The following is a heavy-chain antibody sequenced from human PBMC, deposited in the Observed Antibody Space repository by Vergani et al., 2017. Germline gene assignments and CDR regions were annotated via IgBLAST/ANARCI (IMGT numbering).Heavy chain of an antibody. CDR3: ARGALWWLRQIDS. J-gene: IGHJ4*02. Sequence: QVQLQESGPGLVKPSKTLSLTCSVSGDSMNTYYWTWIRQPPGKGLEWIGYIYDSGDTKYNPSLKSRVTMSLDTSKNQFSLNLYSVTAADTAVYYCARGALWWLRQIDSWGQGTLVTVSS. D-gene: IGHD2-21*01. CDR2: IYDSGDT. V-gene: IGHV4-59*01. CDR1: GDSMNTYY.